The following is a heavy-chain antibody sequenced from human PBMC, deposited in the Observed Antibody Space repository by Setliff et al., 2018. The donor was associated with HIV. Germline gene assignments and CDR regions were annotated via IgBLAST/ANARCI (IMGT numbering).Heavy chain of an antibody. D-gene: IGHD2-2*01. J-gene: IGHJ4*02. CDR3: ARARGRAQLSYYFDY. CDR2: VSYSGST. CDR1: SGSISVYY. V-gene: IGHV4-59*01. Sequence: PSETLSLTCSVPSGSISVYYWSWVRQPPGKALEWIGYVSYSGSTSYNPTLNSRVTMSVDTSRDQFSLKLSSVTAADTAVYYCARARGRAQLSYYFDYWGQGRLVTVSS.